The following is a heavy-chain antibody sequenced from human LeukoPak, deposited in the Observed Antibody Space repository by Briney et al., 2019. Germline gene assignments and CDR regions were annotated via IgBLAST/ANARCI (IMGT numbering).Heavy chain of an antibody. D-gene: IGHD3-3*01. CDR1: GFTFSSYW. Sequence: PGGSLRLSCPASGFTFSSYWMHWVRQAPGKGLVWVSRINSDGSNTSYADSVKGRFTISRDNAKNTLYLQMNSLRAEDTAVYYCAILRFLEWFDYWGQGTLVTVSS. CDR2: INSDGSNT. CDR3: AILRFLEWFDY. V-gene: IGHV3-74*01. J-gene: IGHJ4*02.